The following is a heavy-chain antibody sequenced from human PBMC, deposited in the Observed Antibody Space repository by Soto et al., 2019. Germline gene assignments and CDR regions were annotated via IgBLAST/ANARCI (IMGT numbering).Heavy chain of an antibody. CDR2: IYYSGST. CDR3: ASNNYDFWSGSTSGGYYYYGMDF. CDR1: GGSISSGGYS. D-gene: IGHD3-3*01. V-gene: IGHV4-31*11. J-gene: IGHJ6*02. Sequence: SETLSLTCAVSGGSISSGGYSWSWIRQPPGKGLEWIGYIYYSGSTYYNPSLKSRVTISVDTSKNQFSLKLSSVTAADTAVYYCASNNYDFWSGSTSGGYYYYGMDFWGQGTTVTVSS.